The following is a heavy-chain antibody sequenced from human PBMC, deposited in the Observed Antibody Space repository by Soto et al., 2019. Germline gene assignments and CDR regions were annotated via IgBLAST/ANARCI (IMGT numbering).Heavy chain of an antibody. J-gene: IGHJ4*02. V-gene: IGHV1-69*01. Sequence: QLELVQAGAEVMEPGSSVKLSCKASGGSLRNSRINWVRQSPGQGLEWVGGIIPIIGTPNYLQRLQTRVTITADESTNTAFLELGSLRFDDTAIYYCAREREGSGSLSSYFDQWGQGTLVTVSS. CDR1: GGSLRNSR. D-gene: IGHD3-10*01. CDR3: AREREGSGSLSSYFDQ. CDR2: IIPIIGTP.